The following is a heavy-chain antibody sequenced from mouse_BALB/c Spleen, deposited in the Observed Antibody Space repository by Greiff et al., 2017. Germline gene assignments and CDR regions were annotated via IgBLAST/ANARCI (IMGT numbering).Heavy chain of an antibody. D-gene: IGHD2-3*01. CDR2: ISNGGGST. V-gene: IGHV5-12-2*01. CDR1: GFTFSSYT. Sequence: EGKLVESGGGLVQPGGSLKLSCAASGFTFSSYTMSWVRQTPEKRLEWVAYISNGGGSTYYPDTVKGRFTISRDNAKNTLYLQMSSLKSEDTAMYYCARQGLYDGYYDYWGQGTTLTVSS. CDR3: ARQGLYDGYYDY. J-gene: IGHJ2*01.